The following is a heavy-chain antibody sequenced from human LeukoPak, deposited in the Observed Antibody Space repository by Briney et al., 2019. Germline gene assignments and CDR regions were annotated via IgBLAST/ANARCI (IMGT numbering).Heavy chain of an antibody. CDR3: TTVVAAAVNGWFDP. D-gene: IGHD6-13*01. Sequence: PGESLRLSCAASGFTFNNAWMNWVRQAPGKGLEWVGRIKSKTDGGATDYAAPVKDRFTISRDDSKNTLYLQMNSLRTKDTAVYYCTTVVAAAVNGWFDPWGQGTLVTVSS. CDR2: IKSKTDGGAT. CDR1: GFTFNNAW. J-gene: IGHJ5*02. V-gene: IGHV3-15*01.